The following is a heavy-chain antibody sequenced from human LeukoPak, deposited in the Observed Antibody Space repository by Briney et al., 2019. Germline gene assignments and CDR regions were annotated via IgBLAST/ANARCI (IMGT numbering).Heavy chain of an antibody. CDR3: AKVRWDNSGWYYLDT. J-gene: IGHJ4*02. CDR2: IKSKTDGGTT. CDR1: GFTFSNAW. V-gene: IGHV3-15*01. D-gene: IGHD6-19*01. Sequence: GGSLRLSCAASGFTFSNAWMSWVRQAPGKGLEWVGRIKSKTDGGTTDYAAPVKGRFTISRDDSKTTVYLQMNSLRAEDTAVYYCAKVRWDNSGWYYLDTWGQGTLLTVSS.